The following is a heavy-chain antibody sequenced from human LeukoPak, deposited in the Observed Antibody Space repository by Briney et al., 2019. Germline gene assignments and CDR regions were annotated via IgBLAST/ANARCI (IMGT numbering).Heavy chain of an antibody. CDR1: GGSISSHY. V-gene: IGHV4-59*11. D-gene: IGHD6-19*01. J-gene: IGHJ4*02. CDR3: ATSSSGWYKVPFDY. Sequence: SETLSLTRTVSGGSISSHYWSWIRQPPGKGLEWIGYIYYSGSTNYNPSLKSRVTISVDTSKNQFSLKLSSVTAADTAVYYCATSSSGWYKVPFDYWGQGTLVTVSS. CDR2: IYYSGST.